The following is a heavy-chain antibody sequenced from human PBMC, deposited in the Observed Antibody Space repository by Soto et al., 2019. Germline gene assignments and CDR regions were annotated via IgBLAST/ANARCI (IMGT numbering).Heavy chain of an antibody. CDR2: ISGSGGST. V-gene: IGHV3-23*01. D-gene: IGHD1-26*01. J-gene: IGHJ5*02. CDR1: GFTFSSYA. CDR3: AKDRWELLGEGGVWFAP. Sequence: PGGSLRLSCAASGFTFSSYAMSWVRQAPGKGLEWVSAISGSGGSTYYADSVKGRFTISRDNSKNTLYLQMNSLRAEDTAVYYCAKDRWELLGEGGVWFAPWGRGTLVTVSS.